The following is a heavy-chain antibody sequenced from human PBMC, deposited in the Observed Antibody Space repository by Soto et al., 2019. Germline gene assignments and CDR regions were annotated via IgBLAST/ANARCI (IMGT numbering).Heavy chain of an antibody. J-gene: IGHJ4*02. Sequence: QVQLQQWGAGLLKPSETLSLTCAVYGGSFSGYSWTWIRQPPGTGLGWIGEINHTGSTNYNPSLKTRVSISVNTSKNQFSLKLTSVTAADTAVYYCARDKITGLCDYWGQGTLVTVSS. D-gene: IGHD2-8*02. V-gene: IGHV4-34*01. CDR1: GGSFSGYS. CDR3: ARDKITGLCDY. CDR2: INHTGST.